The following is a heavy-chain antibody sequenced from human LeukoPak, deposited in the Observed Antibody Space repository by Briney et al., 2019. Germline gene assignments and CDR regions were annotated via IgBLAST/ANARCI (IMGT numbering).Heavy chain of an antibody. CDR1: GYTFTTYT. D-gene: IGHD2-21*02. CDR3: AKEPPVTGDYYYAMDV. V-gene: IGHV1-3*04. J-gene: IGHJ6*02. Sequence: ASVKVSCKASGYTFTTYTLHWVRQAPGQSQEWMGWINTGNGKTKYSQLFQGRVTITTDTSASTAFMELTSLRSEDTAVYYCAKEPPVTGDYYYAMDVWGQGTTVRVSS. CDR2: INTGNGKT.